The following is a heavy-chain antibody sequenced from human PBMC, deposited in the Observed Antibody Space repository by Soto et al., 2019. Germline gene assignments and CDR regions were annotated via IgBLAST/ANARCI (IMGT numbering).Heavy chain of an antibody. J-gene: IGHJ4*02. CDR1: GGTFSSYT. D-gene: IGHD3-10*01. Sequence: QVQVVQSGAEVKKPGSSVKVSCKASGGTFSSYTITWVRQAPGQGLEWLGRIIPIFGVTNYAQKFQDRLTMSADGPTTTAYIELSSLTSADTAVYYCVRDWESTTQTWGFGDSWGQGTLVTVSS. CDR3: VRDWESTTQTWGFGDS. CDR2: IIPIFGVT. V-gene: IGHV1-69*15.